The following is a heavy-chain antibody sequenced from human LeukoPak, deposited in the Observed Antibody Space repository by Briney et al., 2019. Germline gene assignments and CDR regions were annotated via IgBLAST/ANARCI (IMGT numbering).Heavy chain of an antibody. V-gene: IGHV1-2*02. CDR3: ARDYTPNNYYYYMDV. D-gene: IGHD4/OR15-4a*01. CDR1: EYTFTGYY. J-gene: IGHJ6*03. Sequence: ASVKVSCKASEYTFTGYYIHWVRQAPGQGLEWMGWIGPNTGDSNYVQKFQGRVTMTRDTSISTAYMELSSLRSEDTAVYYCARDYTPNNYYYYMDVWGKGTTVTISS. CDR2: IGPNTGDS.